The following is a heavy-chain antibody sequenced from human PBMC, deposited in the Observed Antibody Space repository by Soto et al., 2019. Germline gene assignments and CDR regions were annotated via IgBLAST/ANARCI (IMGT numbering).Heavy chain of an antibody. CDR2: INPNTGGTV. CDR3: ARRDTSGFLRYFDN. Sequence: ASVKVSCKASGYTFTGHYIQWVRQAPGQEVEWMGWINPNTGGTVNYAQKFQGRVTITADKSTGTAYMELSSLRSEDTALYYCARRDTSGFLRYFDNWGQGTLVTVSS. V-gene: IGHV1-2*02. CDR1: GYTFTGHY. D-gene: IGHD3-3*01. J-gene: IGHJ4*02.